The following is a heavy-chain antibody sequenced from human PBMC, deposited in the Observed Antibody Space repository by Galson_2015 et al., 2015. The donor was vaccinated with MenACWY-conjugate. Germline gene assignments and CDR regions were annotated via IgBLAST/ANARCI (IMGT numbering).Heavy chain of an antibody. D-gene: IGHD5-12*01. CDR2: ISSSSSYT. Sequence: SLRLSCAASGFTLSDYYMSWIRQAPGKGLEWVSYISSSSSYTNYADSVRGRFTISRDNAKNTLYLQMNSLRAEDTAVYYCAKTQWLRYVPAPNDYWGQGTLVTVSS. CDR1: GFTLSDYY. V-gene: IGHV3-11*06. CDR3: AKTQWLRYVPAPNDY. J-gene: IGHJ4*02.